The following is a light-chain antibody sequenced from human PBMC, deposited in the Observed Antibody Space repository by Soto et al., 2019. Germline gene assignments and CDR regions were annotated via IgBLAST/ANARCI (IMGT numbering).Light chain of an antibody. J-gene: IGKJ1*01. Sequence: DIQMTQSPSSLSASVGDRVTITCRASQSISSYLNWYQQKPGKAPNLLIYAASTLQSGVPSRLSGSGSGTDFTLTIRSLQPDDFATYYCQQYNSQWTFGQGTKVDIK. CDR1: QSISSY. CDR2: AAS. CDR3: QQYNSQWT. V-gene: IGKV1-39*01.